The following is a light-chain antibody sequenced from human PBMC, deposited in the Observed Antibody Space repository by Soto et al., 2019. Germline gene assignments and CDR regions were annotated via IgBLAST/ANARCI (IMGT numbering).Light chain of an antibody. Sequence: EIVLTQSPVTVSLSLGERAILSCRASESVTSSYLAWYQQKPGQAPSLVIYGASRRATGIPDRFSGSGSGRDFTLTISRVEPEDFAVYYCQQYGSSYTFGQGTKLEIK. CDR1: ESVTSSY. J-gene: IGKJ2*01. V-gene: IGKV3-20*01. CDR2: GAS. CDR3: QQYGSSYT.